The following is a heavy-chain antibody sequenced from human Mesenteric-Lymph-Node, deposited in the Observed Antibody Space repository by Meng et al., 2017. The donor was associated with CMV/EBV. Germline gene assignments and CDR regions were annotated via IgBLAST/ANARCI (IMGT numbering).Heavy chain of an antibody. J-gene: IGHJ5*02. CDR2: INPNSGGT. CDR3: ARVLVPTAPFDP. Sequence: ASVKVSCKASGGTFSSYAISWVRQAPGQGLEWMGWINPNSGGTNYAQKFQGRVTMTRDTSISTAYMELSGLRSDDTAVYYCARVLVPTAPFDPWGQGTLVTVSS. D-gene: IGHD2-2*01. V-gene: IGHV1-2*02. CDR1: GGTFSSYA.